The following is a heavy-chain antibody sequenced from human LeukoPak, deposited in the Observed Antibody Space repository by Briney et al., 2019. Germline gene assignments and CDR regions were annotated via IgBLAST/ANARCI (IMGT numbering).Heavy chain of an antibody. CDR2: ISWDGGST. D-gene: IGHD6-19*01. CDR3: AKSRGAAPGIAVAGTPLGFDP. Sequence: GGSLRLSCAASGFTFDDYTMHWVRQAPGKGLEWVSLISWDGGSTYYADSVKGRFTISRDNSKNSLYLQMNSLRTEDTALYYCAKSRGAAPGIAVAGTPLGFDPWGQGTLVTVSS. V-gene: IGHV3-43*01. CDR1: GFTFDDYT. J-gene: IGHJ5*02.